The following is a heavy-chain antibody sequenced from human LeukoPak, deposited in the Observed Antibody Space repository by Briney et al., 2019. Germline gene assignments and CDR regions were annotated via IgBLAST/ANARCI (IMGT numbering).Heavy chain of an antibody. J-gene: IGHJ4*02. CDR1: GFTFSSYA. D-gene: IGHD6-13*01. CDR2: ISYDGSNK. CDR3: ARQTGYSSSWYGTFDY. Sequence: GGSLRLSCAASGFTFSSYAMHWVRQAPGKGLEWVAIISYDGSNKYYADSVKGRFTISRDNSKNTLYLQMNSLRAEDTSVYYCARQTGYSSSWYGTFDYWGQGTLVTVSS. V-gene: IGHV3-30-3*01.